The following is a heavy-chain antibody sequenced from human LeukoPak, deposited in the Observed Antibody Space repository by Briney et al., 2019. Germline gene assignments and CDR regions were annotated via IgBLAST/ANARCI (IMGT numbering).Heavy chain of an antibody. CDR3: ATDQAVALDY. J-gene: IGHJ4*02. Sequence: SETLSLTCTVSGGSISSSSYYWGWIRQPPGKGLEWIGSIYYSGSTYYNPSLKSRVTISVDTSKNQFSLKLSSVTAADTAVYYCATDQAVALDYWGQGTLATVSS. V-gene: IGHV4-39*07. CDR1: GGSISSSSYY. D-gene: IGHD6-19*01. CDR2: IYYSGST.